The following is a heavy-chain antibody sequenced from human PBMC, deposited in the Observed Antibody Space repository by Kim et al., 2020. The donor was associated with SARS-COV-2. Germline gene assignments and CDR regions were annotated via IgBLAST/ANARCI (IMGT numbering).Heavy chain of an antibody. J-gene: IGHJ4*02. D-gene: IGHD1-7*01. CDR3: AREGLELSEGPFDY. CDR2: IWYDGSNK. Sequence: GGSLRLSCAASGFTFSSYGMHWVRQAPGKGLEWVAVIWYDGSNKYYADSVKGRFTISRDNSKNTLYLQMNSLRAEDTAVYYCAREGLELSEGPFDYWGQGTLVTVSS. V-gene: IGHV3-33*01. CDR1: GFTFSSYG.